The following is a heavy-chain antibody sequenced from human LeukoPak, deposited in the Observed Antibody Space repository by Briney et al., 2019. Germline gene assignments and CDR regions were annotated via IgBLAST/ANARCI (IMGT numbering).Heavy chain of an antibody. Sequence: GGSLRLSCAASGFTFSSYAMHWVRQAPGKGLEWVAVISYDGSNKYYADSVKGRFTISRDNSKNTLYLQMNSLRAEDTAVYYCARESFSSGARYYYYYMDVWGKGTTVTVSS. J-gene: IGHJ6*03. V-gene: IGHV3-30*04. CDR1: GFTFSSYA. CDR3: ARESFSSGARYYYYYMDV. D-gene: IGHD6-25*01. CDR2: ISYDGSNK.